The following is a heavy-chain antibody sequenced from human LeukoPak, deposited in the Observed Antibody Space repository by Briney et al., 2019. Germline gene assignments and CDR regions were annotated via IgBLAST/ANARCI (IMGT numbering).Heavy chain of an antibody. J-gene: IGHJ4*02. Sequence: SQTLSLNCTVSGGSISSGSYYWSWIRQPAGKGLEWIGRIYTSGSTNYNPSLKSRVTISVDTSKNRFSLKLSSVTAADTAVYYCASAKFDSSTYYPEDSWGQGTLVTVSS. D-gene: IGHD3-22*01. CDR1: GGSISSGSYY. CDR3: ASAKFDSSTYYPEDS. V-gene: IGHV4-61*02. CDR2: IYTSGST.